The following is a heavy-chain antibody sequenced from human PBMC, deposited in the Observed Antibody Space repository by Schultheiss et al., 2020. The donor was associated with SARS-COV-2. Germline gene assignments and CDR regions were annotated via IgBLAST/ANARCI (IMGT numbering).Heavy chain of an antibody. CDR1: GFTFSSYG. CDR3: ASCGASCHYYGMDV. D-gene: IGHD2-2*01. Sequence: GESLKISCAASGFTFSSYGMHWVRQAPGKGLGWVAVIWYDGSNKYYADSVKGRFTISRDNSKNTLYLQMNSLRAEDTAVYYCASCGASCHYYGMDVWGQGTTVTVSS. J-gene: IGHJ6*02. V-gene: IGHV3-33*01. CDR2: IWYDGSNK.